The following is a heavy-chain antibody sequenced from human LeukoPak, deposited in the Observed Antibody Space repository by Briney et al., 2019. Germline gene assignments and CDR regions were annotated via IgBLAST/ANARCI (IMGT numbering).Heavy chain of an antibody. CDR2: ISGRGGST. CDR1: GFTFHNYA. V-gene: IGHV3-23*01. D-gene: IGHD1-1*01. Sequence: GGSLRLSCAASGFTFHNYAMSWVRQAPGKGLEWVAAISGRGGSTYYADSVKGRFTISRDNSKNTLYLQMSSLRVEDTAGYYCAKQRPLHDYYFDYWGQGTLVTVSS. J-gene: IGHJ4*02. CDR3: AKQRPLHDYYFDY.